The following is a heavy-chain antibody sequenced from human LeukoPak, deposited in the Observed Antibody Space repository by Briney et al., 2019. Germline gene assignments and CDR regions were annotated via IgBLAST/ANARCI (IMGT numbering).Heavy chain of an antibody. CDR1: GYTFTGYY. V-gene: IGHV1-2*02. J-gene: IGHJ4*02. Sequence: GASVKVSCKASGYTFTGYYMHWVRQAPGQGLEWMGWINPNSGGTNYAQKFQGRVTMTRDTSISTAYMELSRLRSDDTAVYYCARESEVVVPAALDYWGQGTLVTVSS. D-gene: IGHD2-2*01. CDR3: ARESEVVVPAALDY. CDR2: INPNSGGT.